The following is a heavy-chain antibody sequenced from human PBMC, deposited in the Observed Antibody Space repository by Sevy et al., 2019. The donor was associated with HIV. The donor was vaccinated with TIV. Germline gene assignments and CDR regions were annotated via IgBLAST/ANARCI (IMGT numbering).Heavy chain of an antibody. CDR2: ISSSSNDI. D-gene: IGHD3-16*01. CDR1: GFIFSNYN. Sequence: GGSLRLSCAASGFIFSNYNMKWVRQAPGKGLEWVSSISSSSNDIYYADSVKGRFTISRDNSKNTLYLQMNSLRAEDTAVYYCASGGGRLRWGQGTLVTVSS. CDR3: ASGGGRLR. J-gene: IGHJ4*02. V-gene: IGHV3-21*01.